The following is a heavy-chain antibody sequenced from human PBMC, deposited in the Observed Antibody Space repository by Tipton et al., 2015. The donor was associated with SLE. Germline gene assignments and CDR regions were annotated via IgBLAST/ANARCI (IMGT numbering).Heavy chain of an antibody. CDR1: GYTFISYD. CDR2: MNPKSGNT. CDR3: ARSGEWEMATILSGFDP. Sequence: QVQLVQSGAEVKKPGASVRVSCEASGYTFISYDINWVRQASGQGLEWRGWMNPKSGNTGYAQKLQGRITMTRNTSTNTAFMELSSLTSEDTAVYYCARSGEWEMATILSGFDPWGQGTLVTVSS. V-gene: IGHV1-8*01. D-gene: IGHD5-24*01. J-gene: IGHJ5*02.